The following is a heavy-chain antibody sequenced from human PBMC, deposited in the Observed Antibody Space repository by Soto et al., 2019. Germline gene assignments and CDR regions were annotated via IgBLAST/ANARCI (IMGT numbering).Heavy chain of an antibody. V-gene: IGHV1-69*06. J-gene: IGHJ4*02. D-gene: IGHD5-18*01. CDR3: ARVGGTGGYTYGLDY. CDR2: IIPVFGTG. Sequence: QVQLVQSVAEVKKPGSSVNVSCKASGGTFSSYAISWVRQAPGQGLEWMGGIIPVFGTGIYAQKFQGRVTITADKATNTAYMELSSLRSEDTAVYFCARVGGTGGYTYGLDYWGQGTLVTVSS. CDR1: GGTFSSYA.